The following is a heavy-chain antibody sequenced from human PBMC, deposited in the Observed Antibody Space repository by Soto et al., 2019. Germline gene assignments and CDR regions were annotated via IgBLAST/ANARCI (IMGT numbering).Heavy chain of an antibody. Sequence: EVQLVEYGGGLVQPGGSLRLSCGASGFTSSNFWMYWVRQAPGKGLDYVSCLKGDGSTTYYADSVKGRFTISRDFAKNTVYLQMNGLRADDTAVYYCTRDWYRGGFDYWGQGTLVTVAS. CDR3: TRDWYRGGFDY. D-gene: IGHD6-13*01. CDR1: GFTSSNFW. J-gene: IGHJ4*02. CDR2: LKGDGSTT. V-gene: IGHV3-74*01.